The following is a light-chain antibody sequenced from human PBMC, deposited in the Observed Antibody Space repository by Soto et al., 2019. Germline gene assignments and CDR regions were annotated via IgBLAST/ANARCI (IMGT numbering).Light chain of an antibody. CDR1: SSDVGSYNY. J-gene: IGLJ3*02. CDR3: SSYTSISARV. V-gene: IGLV2-14*01. CDR2: EVS. Sequence: QSALTQPASVSGSPGQSSTISCTGTSSDVGSYNYVSWYLQHPVKAPKLMIYEVSNRPSGVSNRFSGYKSCYTASLTISGSQFEDEANYYCSSYTSISARVLCGGNQLTVL.